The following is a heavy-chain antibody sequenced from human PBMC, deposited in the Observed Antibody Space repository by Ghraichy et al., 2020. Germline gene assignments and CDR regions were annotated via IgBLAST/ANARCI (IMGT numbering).Heavy chain of an antibody. CDR2: ISYSGSI. CDR1: GGSINPHY. CDR3: ARHGSDCSGGGCQYTPFDI. D-gene: IGHD2-15*01. V-gene: IGHV4-59*08. Sequence: SETLSLTCTVSGGSINPHYWSWIRQPPGKGLEWIGYISYSGSINYNPSLKSRVAISVDTSESQFSLKLNSVTAADTAVYYCARHGSDCSGGGCQYTPFDIWGQGTLVTVSS. J-gene: IGHJ4*02.